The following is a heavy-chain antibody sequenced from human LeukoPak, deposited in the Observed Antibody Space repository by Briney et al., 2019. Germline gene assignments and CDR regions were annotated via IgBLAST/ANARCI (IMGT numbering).Heavy chain of an antibody. CDR2: IDPNSGGT. CDR1: GYTFTAHY. Sequence: ASVKVSCKTSGYTFTAHYIHWVRQAPGQGLEWMGWIDPNSGGTNYAQKCQGSVTMTGDTSINTAFMELSRLTSDDTATYYCARGRGTTMVRGVITHYFDIWGRGSLVTVSS. D-gene: IGHD3-10*01. CDR3: ARGRGTTMVRGVITHYFDI. J-gene: IGHJ2*01. V-gene: IGHV1-2*02.